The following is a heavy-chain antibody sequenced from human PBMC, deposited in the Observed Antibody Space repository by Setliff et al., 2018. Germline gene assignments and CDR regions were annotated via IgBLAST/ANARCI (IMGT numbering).Heavy chain of an antibody. J-gene: IGHJ3*02. V-gene: IGHV4-34*01. Sequence: SETLSLTCTVYGVSFSDYYWGWVRQSPGKGLDWIGEINHIGTTTYDPSLEDRVAISRDTSKNQFSLTVQSVTAADTAVYYCVRDIYFYGGYATGLGAFDIWGQGTLVTVSS. D-gene: IGHD5-12*01. CDR3: VRDIYFYGGYATGLGAFDI. CDR2: INHIGTT. CDR1: GVSFSDYY.